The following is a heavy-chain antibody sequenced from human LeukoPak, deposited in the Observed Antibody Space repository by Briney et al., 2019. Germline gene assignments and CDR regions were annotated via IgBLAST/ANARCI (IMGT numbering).Heavy chain of an antibody. CDR3: ARDRVYFYDTGGYDYYYYYMDV. V-gene: IGHV1-2*02. CDR2: INPNSGGT. J-gene: IGHJ6*03. CDR1: GYTFTGYY. Sequence: ASVKVSCKASGYTFTGYYMQWVRQAPGQGLEWMGWINPNSGGTNYAQKFQGRVTMTRDTSISTAYMELSRLRSDDTAVYYCARDRVYFYDTGGYDYYYYYMDVWGKGSTVTVSS. D-gene: IGHD3-22*01.